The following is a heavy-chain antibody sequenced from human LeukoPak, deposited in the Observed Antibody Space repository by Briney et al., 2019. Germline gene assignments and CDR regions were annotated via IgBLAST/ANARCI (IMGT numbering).Heavy chain of an antibody. D-gene: IGHD3-22*01. CDR1: GFTFSSYG. V-gene: IGHV3-23*01. Sequence: GGSLRLSCAASGFTFSSYGMHWVRQAPGKGLEWVSAISGSGGSTYYADSVKGRFTISRDNSKNTLYLQMNSLRAEDTVVYYCAKVRSGYYRNAFDIWGQGTMVTVSS. J-gene: IGHJ3*02. CDR2: ISGSGGST. CDR3: AKVRSGYYRNAFDI.